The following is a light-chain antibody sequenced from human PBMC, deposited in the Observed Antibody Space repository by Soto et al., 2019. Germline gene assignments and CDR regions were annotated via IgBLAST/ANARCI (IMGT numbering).Light chain of an antibody. CDR2: DVS. Sequence: QSALTQPASVSGSPGQSITISCTGTSSDVGGYNYVSWYQQHPGKAPKLMIYDVSNRPSGVSNRFSGSKSGNTASLTISGLQVDDVADSSSSAISSISSYVVRTVTKDTVL. CDR3: SAISSISSYV. J-gene: IGLJ1*01. V-gene: IGLV2-14*01. CDR1: SSDVGGYNY.